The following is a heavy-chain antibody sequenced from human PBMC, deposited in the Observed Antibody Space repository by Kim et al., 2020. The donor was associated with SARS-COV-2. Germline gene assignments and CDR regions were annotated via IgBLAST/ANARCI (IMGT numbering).Heavy chain of an antibody. CDR2: IYYSGST. Sequence: SETLSLICTVSGGSISSSSYYWGWIRQPPGKGLEWIGSIYYSGSTYYNPSLKSRVTISVDTSKNQFSLKLSSVTAADTAVYYCARHKRQWLERSAEYCQYWGQGALVTVSS. V-gene: IGHV4-39*01. D-gene: IGHD6-19*01. CDR3: ARHKRQWLERSAEYCQY. J-gene: IGHJ1*01. CDR1: GGSISSSSYY.